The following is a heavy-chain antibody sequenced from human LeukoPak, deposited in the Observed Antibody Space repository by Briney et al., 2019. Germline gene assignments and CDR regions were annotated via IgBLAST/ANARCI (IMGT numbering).Heavy chain of an antibody. V-gene: IGHV3-23*01. J-gene: IGHJ4*02. CDR3: AKDFRIGYSAHFDY. D-gene: IGHD2-21*01. CDR1: GFTFRSHA. CDR2: IYENGGTT. Sequence: GGSLRLSCVGSGFTFRSHAMSWVRQAPEKGLEFVSGIYENGGTTYYADSMKGRFSISRDNSKNTLYLQMDSLRGEDTAVYYCAKDFRIGYSAHFDYWGQGALVTVSS.